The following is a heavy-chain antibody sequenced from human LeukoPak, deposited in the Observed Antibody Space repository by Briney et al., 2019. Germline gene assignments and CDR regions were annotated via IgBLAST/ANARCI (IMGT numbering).Heavy chain of an antibody. J-gene: IGHJ1*01. CDR1: GFTFYNAW. CDR2: MKSKTDGGTT. Sequence: GGSLRLSCEASGFTFYNAWMSWGGEAPGTGGEWVGRMKSKTDGGTTDYAPPVKGRFTISRDDSKDTLFLQMNSMKAEETAVYYCTTDLSELDSSGYYSKYFRYWGQGTLVTVSS. D-gene: IGHD3-22*01. V-gene: IGHV3-15*01. CDR3: TTDLSELDSSGYYSKYFRY.